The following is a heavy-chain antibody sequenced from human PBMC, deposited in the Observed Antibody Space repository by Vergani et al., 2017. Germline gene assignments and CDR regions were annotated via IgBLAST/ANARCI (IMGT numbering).Heavy chain of an antibody. CDR3: ARDQRLVAREVYYYYYMDV. V-gene: IGHV1-2*02. Sequence: QVQLVPSGAEVKTPGASVKVSCKASGYTFTSYGISWVRQAPGQGLEWMGWINPNSGGTNYAQKFQGRVTMTRDTSSSQAYMELSRPRSDDTAVYYCARDQRLVAREVYYYYYMDVWGKGTTVTVSS. D-gene: IGHD6-25*01. J-gene: IGHJ6*03. CDR2: INPNSGGT. CDR1: GYTFTSYG.